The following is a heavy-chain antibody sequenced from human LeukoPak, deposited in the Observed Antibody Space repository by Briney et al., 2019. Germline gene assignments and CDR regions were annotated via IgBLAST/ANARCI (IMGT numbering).Heavy chain of an antibody. CDR3: ARGNYYYYYMDV. CDR2: INWNGGST. CDR1: GFTFDDYG. V-gene: IGHV3-20*04. Sequence: GGSLRLSCAASGFTFDDYGMIWVRQAPGKGLEWVSGINWNGGSTGYADSVEGRFTISRDNSKNSLYLQMNSLRTEDTALYYCARGNYYYYYMDVWGKGTTVTVSS. J-gene: IGHJ6*03.